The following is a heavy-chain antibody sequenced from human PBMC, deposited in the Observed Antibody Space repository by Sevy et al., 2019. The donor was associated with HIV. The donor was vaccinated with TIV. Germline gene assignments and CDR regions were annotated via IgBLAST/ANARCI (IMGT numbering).Heavy chain of an antibody. CDR3: AREGCTKPHDY. CDR1: GFNFNMYS. Sequence: GGSLRLSCVASGFNFNMYSMSWVRQAPGKRLEWVSTLSFGCGRINYAHSVQGRFTMSRDDSKKTVYLEMNSLRPEDTAVYYCAREGCTKPHDYWGQGTLVTVSS. CDR2: LSFGCGRI. D-gene: IGHD2-8*01. V-gene: IGHV3-23*01. J-gene: IGHJ4*02.